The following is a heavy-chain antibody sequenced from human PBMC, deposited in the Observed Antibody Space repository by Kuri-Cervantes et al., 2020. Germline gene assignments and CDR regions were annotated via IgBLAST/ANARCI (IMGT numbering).Heavy chain of an antibody. CDR1: GFTFSSYG. D-gene: IGHD3-3*01. Sequence: GGSLRLSCAASGFTFSSYGMHWVRQAPGKGLEWVTFISYDGNNKYYADSVKGRFTISRDNSKNTLYLQMNSLRAEDTAVYYCARSITIFGPTVDYWGQGTLVTVSS. CDR2: ISYDGNNK. CDR3: ARSITIFGPTVDY. V-gene: IGHV3-30*03. J-gene: IGHJ4*02.